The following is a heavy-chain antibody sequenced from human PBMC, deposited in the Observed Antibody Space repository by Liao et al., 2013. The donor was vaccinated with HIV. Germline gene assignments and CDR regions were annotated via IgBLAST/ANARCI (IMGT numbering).Heavy chain of an antibody. D-gene: IGHD3-10*01. J-gene: IGHJ4*02. CDR2: IDHTGTI. V-gene: IGHV4-34*01. CDR1: GDTYSGYY. Sequence: QVQLQQWGAGLLKPSETLSLTCAVYGDTYSGYYWNWVRHLPGKGLEWIGDIDHTGTIEFNPSLQSRVTISVDTSKNQFSLKLSSVTAADTAVYYCASGLTIVRGVAPFDYWGQGTLVTVSS. CDR3: ASGLTIVRGVAPFDY.